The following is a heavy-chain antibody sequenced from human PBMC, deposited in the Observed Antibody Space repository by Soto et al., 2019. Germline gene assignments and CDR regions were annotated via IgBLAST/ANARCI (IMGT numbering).Heavy chain of an antibody. Sequence: QAQLVQSGAEVRRHGASVKVSCKTSGYTFAAYYLHWVRQAPGQGLEWMGFIFPNSVGSTTSAPQFEGRVTMASAAALSTDYLELSGVTTEDTGIYYCAKDEGGIFDSWGQGTLVSVSS. V-gene: IGHV1-2*02. CDR3: AKDEGGIFDS. J-gene: IGHJ4*01. D-gene: IGHD3-16*01. CDR1: GYTFAAYY. CDR2: IFPNSVGST.